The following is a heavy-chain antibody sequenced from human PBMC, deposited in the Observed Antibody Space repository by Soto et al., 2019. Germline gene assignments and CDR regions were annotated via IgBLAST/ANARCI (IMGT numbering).Heavy chain of an antibody. V-gene: IGHV3-11*05. CDR2: ISSSSSYT. D-gene: IGHD2-15*01. J-gene: IGHJ6*02. CDR1: GFTFSDYY. CDR3: ARDWGYCSGGSCYSGGYYYYGMDV. Sequence: GGSLRLSCAASGFTFSDYYMSWIRQAPGKGLEWVSYISSSSSYTNYADSVKGRFTISRDNAKNSLYLQMNSLRAEDTAVYYCARDWGYCSGGSCYSGGYYYYGMDVWGQGTTVPVSS.